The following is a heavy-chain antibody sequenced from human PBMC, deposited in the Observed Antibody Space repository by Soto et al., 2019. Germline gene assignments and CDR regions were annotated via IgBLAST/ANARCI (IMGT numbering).Heavy chain of an antibody. D-gene: IGHD5-18*01. J-gene: IGHJ6*02. V-gene: IGHV3-23*01. Sequence: EVQLLESGGDLVQPGGSLRLSCAASGFTFTAYAMTWVRQAPGKGLEWVSGVTGTGGRTYYADSVRGRFTISRDSSKNTLYLQMNGLRAEDTAIYYCAKGTTEYSYGTYFFYYGMDVWGQGTRSPSP. CDR3: AKGTTEYSYGTYFFYYGMDV. CDR1: GFTFTAYA. CDR2: VTGTGGRT.